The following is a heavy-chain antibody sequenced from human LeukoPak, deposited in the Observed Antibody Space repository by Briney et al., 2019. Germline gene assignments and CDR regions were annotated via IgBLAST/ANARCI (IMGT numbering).Heavy chain of an antibody. D-gene: IGHD3-10*01. CDR3: AKGSRYGSFVPLDV. Sequence: GGSLRLSCAASGFTFSSYGMHWVRQAPGKGLEWVAVIWYDGSNKYYADSVKGRFTISRDNSKNTLYLQMNSLRAEDTAVYYCAKGSRYGSFVPLDVWGKGTTVTVSS. J-gene: IGHJ6*04. CDR1: GFTFSSYG. CDR2: IWYDGSNK. V-gene: IGHV3-33*06.